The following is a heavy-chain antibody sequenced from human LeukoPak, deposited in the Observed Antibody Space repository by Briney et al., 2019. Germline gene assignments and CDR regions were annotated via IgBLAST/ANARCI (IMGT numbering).Heavy chain of an antibody. J-gene: IGHJ6*03. Sequence: SETLSLTCTVSGGSISSGGSYWRWIRQPPGKGLDRIGYIYHSGSTYYNPSLKSRLTISVDRSKNQFSLKLSSVTAAETAVYYCARGVAVAENYMDVWGKGTTVTVSS. CDR2: IYHSGST. V-gene: IGHV4-30-2*01. D-gene: IGHD6-19*01. CDR1: GGSISSGGSY. CDR3: ARGVAVAENYMDV.